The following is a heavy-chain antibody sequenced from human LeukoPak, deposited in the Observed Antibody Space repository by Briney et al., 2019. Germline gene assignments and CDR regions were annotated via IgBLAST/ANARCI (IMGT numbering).Heavy chain of an antibody. D-gene: IGHD5-18*01. CDR3: ARGEDTAMVTGGYNWFDP. Sequence: TGGSLRLSCAASGFIFSPYSMSWVRQAPGRGLEWVSSISSSGSYIYYADSMEGRFTISRDNAENSLYLQMNSLRAEDTAIYYCARGEDTAMVTGGYNWFDPWGQGTLVTVSS. CDR2: ISSSGSYI. J-gene: IGHJ5*02. V-gene: IGHV3-21*01. CDR1: GFIFSPYS.